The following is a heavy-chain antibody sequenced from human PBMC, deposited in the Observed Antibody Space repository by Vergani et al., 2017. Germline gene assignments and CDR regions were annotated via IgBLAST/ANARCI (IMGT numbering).Heavy chain of an antibody. CDR1: GFTFSDFW. CDR2: IMPDGSAT. J-gene: IGHJ3*02. CDR3: AKSGFVGSFET. D-gene: IGHD6-6*01. V-gene: IGHV3-7*01. Sequence: EVLLVESGGGLVKPGESLRLSCTASGFTFSDFWMTWVRQVPGKGLEWVANIMPDGSATMYADSLRGRFSISRDNAKNSLHLHMSSLRVEDTAVYFCAKSGFVGSFETWGQGTMVTVSS.